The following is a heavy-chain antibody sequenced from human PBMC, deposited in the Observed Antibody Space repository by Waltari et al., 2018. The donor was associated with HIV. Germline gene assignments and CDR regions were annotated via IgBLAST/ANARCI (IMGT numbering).Heavy chain of an antibody. CDR3: ARGGTQITISRGPPPDF. CDR1: GYTFDGRP. V-gene: IGHV1-2*02. CDR2: INPSTGGT. J-gene: IGHJ5*01. D-gene: IGHD3-3*01. Sequence: VQLVQSGAEVKKPGASVQVSCKASGYTFDGRPMHWVRQAAGQRLEGRVGINPSTGGTHSGQIFRVRFSMTRDTSISKAYMELSGVRSEDGAVYYCARGGTQITISRGPPPDFWGQGTLVIVSS.